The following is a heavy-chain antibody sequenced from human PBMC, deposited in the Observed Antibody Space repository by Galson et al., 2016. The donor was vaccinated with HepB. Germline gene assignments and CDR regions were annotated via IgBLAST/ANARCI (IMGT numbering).Heavy chain of an antibody. J-gene: IGHJ5*02. CDR3: SRDFDPFDP. Sequence: SETLSLTCTVSGGSISRYYWSWIRQPPGKGLEWIGYIFYTGSTEYNPSLKSRVTISVDTSKNQFSLKLSSVTAADTAIYYCSRDFDPFDPWGQGTLVTVSS. CDR2: IFYTGST. CDR1: GGSISRYY. V-gene: IGHV4-59*01. D-gene: IGHD3-9*01.